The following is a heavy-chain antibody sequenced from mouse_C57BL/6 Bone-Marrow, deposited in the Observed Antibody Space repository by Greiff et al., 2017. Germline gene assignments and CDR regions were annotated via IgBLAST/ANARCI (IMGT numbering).Heavy chain of an antibody. CDR3: AWLLRGGFAY. D-gene: IGHD2-3*01. CDR1: GYSFTGYY. Sequence: DVQLQESGPELVKPGASVKISCKASGYSFTGYYMNWVKQSPEKSLEWIGEINPSTGGTTYNQKFKAKATLTVDKSSSTAYMQLKSLTSEDSAVYYCAWLLRGGFAYWGQGTLVTVSA. CDR2: INPSTGGT. J-gene: IGHJ3*01. V-gene: IGHV1-42*01.